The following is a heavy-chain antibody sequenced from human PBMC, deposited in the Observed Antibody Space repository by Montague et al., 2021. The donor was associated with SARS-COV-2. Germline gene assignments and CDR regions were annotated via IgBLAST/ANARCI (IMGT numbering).Heavy chain of an antibody. CDR3: ARRRSGLAPPFDT. J-gene: IGHJ5*02. V-gene: IGHV4-39*01. Sequence: SETLSLTCDVSGASISSAAYYWSWIRQPPGRGLEWIGHIYSSGGTMYNPSLKSRVTISVDTSKNQFSLNLSLVTAADTAVYYCARRRSGLAPPFDTWGQGTLVIVSS. D-gene: IGHD3/OR15-3a*01. CDR1: GASISSAAYY. CDR2: IYSSGGT.